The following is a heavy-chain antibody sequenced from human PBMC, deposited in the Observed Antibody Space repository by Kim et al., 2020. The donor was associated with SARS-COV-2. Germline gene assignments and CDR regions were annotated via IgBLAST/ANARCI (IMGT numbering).Heavy chain of an antibody. CDR2: INHSGST. D-gene: IGHD2-15*01. J-gene: IGHJ5*02. CDR3: ARESNSSYSWFDP. CDR1: GGSFSGYY. Sequence: SETLSLTCAVYGGSFSGYYWSWIRQPPGKGLEWIGEINHSGSTNYNPSLKSRVTISVDTSKNQFSLKLSSVTAADTAVYYCARESNSSYSWFDPWGQGTLVTVSS. V-gene: IGHV4-34*01.